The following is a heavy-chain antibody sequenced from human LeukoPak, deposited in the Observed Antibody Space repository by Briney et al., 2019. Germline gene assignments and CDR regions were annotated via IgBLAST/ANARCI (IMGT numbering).Heavy chain of an antibody. V-gene: IGHV3-21*01. CDR2: ISGRSGYI. CDR1: GFTFYSYS. D-gene: IGHD3-10*01. Sequence: GGSLKLSCAASGFTFYSYSMTWVRQAPGKGLEWVSSISGRSGYIYYADSMKGRFTISRDNAKNSLYLQMNSLRAEDTATYFCARVGERRPGTSESFFPAHFDSWGQGTLVIVSS. J-gene: IGHJ4*02. CDR3: ARVGERRPGTSESFFPAHFDS.